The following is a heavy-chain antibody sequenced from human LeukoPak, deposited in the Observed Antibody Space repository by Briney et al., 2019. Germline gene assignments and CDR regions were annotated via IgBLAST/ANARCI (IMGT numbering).Heavy chain of an antibody. V-gene: IGHV1-69*04. CDR1: GGTFSSYA. CDR2: IIPILGIA. Sequence: SVKVSCKASGGTFSSYAISWVRQAPGQGLEWMGRIIPILGIANYAQKFQGRVTITADKSTSTAYMELSSLRSEDTAVYYCARDRMYSSSKGFDYWGQGTLVTVSS. D-gene: IGHD6-13*01. CDR3: ARDRMYSSSKGFDY. J-gene: IGHJ4*02.